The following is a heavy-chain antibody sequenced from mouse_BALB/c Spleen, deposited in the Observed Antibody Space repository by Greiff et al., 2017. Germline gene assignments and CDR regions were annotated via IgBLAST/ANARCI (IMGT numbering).Heavy chain of an antibody. V-gene: IGHV1-62-2*01. CDR3: ARHGAWYYAVDY. CDR2: FYPGSGST. J-gene: IGHJ4*01. CDR1: GYTFTRYF. Sequence: VQLQQSGAELVKPGASVKLSCKASGYTFTRYFINWVKQRSGQGLEWIGWFYPGSGSTKYNEKFKDKATLTADKSSSTVYMELSRLTSEDSAVYYCARHGAWYYAVDYWGQGTSVTVSA.